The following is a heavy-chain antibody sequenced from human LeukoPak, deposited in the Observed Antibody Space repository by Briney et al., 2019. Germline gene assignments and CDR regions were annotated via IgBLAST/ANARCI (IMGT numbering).Heavy chain of an antibody. CDR1: GYTFTSYD. Sequence: ASVKVSCKASGYTFTSYDINWVRQATGQGLGWMGWMNPNSGNTGYAQKFQGRVTITRNTSISTAYMELSSLRSEDTAVYYCARASGGPNWFDPWGQGTLVTVSS. D-gene: IGHD3-10*01. J-gene: IGHJ5*02. CDR3: ARASGGPNWFDP. V-gene: IGHV1-8*03. CDR2: MNPNSGNT.